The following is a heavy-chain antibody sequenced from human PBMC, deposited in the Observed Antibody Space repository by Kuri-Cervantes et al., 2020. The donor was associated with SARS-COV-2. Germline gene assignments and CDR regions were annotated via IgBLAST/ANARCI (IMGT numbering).Heavy chain of an antibody. V-gene: IGHV4-59*11. CDR3: ARGLLSYYDSSGYYLN. CDR1: GGSISSHY. D-gene: IGHD3-22*01. J-gene: IGHJ1*01. Sequence: SETLSLTCNVSGGSISSHYWSWIRQPPGKGLEWIGYIYYSGSTNYNPSLKSRVTISVDTSKNQFSLKLSSVTAADTAVYYCARGLLSYYDSSGYYLNWGQGTLVTVSS. CDR2: IYYSGST.